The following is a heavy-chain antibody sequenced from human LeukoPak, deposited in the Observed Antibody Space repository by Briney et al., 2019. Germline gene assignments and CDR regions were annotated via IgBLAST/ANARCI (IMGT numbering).Heavy chain of an antibody. Sequence: PSETLSLTCTVSGGFTSSYYWSWIRQPPGKGLEWIGYISCSGSTYHNPSLKGRVTTSVDTSKNQFSLKLSSVTAADTAVYYCARDLGPSRGFDYWGQGTLVTVSS. D-gene: IGHD3-10*01. V-gene: IGHV4-59*01. CDR3: ARDLGPSRGFDY. CDR1: GGFTSSYY. CDR2: ISCSGST. J-gene: IGHJ4*02.